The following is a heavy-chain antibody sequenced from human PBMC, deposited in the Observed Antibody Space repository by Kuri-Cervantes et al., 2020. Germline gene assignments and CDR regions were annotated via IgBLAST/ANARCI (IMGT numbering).Heavy chain of an antibody. D-gene: IGHD3-22*01. CDR2: IRYDGSNK. CDR3: ARVRGIPYYDSSGYDAFDI. V-gene: IGHV3-30*02. CDR1: GFTFSSYA. Sequence: GESLKISCAASGFTFSSYAMHWVRQAPGKGLEWVAFIRYDGSNKYYADSVKGRFTISRDNSKNTLYLQMNSLRAEDTAVYYCARVRGIPYYDSSGYDAFDIWGQGTMVTVSS. J-gene: IGHJ3*02.